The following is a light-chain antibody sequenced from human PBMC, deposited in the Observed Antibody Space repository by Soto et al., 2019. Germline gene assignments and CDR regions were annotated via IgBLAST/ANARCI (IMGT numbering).Light chain of an antibody. CDR1: SSNIGAGYD. J-gene: IGLJ2*01. CDR3: QSYDSSLPHVV. Sequence: QSALTQPPSVSGAPGQRVTISCTGSSSNIGAGYDVHWYQQLPGTAPKLLIYGNSNRPSGVPDRFSGSKSGTSASLAITGLQAEDEADYYCQSYDSSLPHVVFGGGTKLTV. V-gene: IGLV1-40*01. CDR2: GNS.